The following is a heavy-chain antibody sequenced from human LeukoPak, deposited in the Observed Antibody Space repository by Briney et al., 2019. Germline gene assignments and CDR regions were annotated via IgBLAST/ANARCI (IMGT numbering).Heavy chain of an antibody. CDR2: IYHSGST. J-gene: IGHJ4*02. CDR1: GYSISSGYY. D-gene: IGHD1-26*01. CDR3: ARHPMQVGATQGY. Sequence: SETLSLTCAVSGYSISSGYYWAWIRQPPGKGLEWIGSIYHSGSTCYNPSLKSRVTISVDTSKNQFSLKLSSVTAADTAVYYCARHPMQVGATQGYWGQGTLVTVSS. V-gene: IGHV4-38-2*01.